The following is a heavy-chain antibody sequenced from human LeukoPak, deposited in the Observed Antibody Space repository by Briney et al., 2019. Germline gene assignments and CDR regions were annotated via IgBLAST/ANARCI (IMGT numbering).Heavy chain of an antibody. Sequence: ASVKVSCKASGGTFSSYAISWVRQAPGQGLEWMGRIIPILGIANYAQKFQGRVTMTTDTSTSTAYMELRSLRSDDTAVYYCARSGYIVGATDWFDPWGQGTLVTVSS. CDR3: ARSGYIVGATDWFDP. CDR1: GGTFSSYA. CDR2: IIPILGIA. V-gene: IGHV1-69*04. D-gene: IGHD1-26*01. J-gene: IGHJ5*02.